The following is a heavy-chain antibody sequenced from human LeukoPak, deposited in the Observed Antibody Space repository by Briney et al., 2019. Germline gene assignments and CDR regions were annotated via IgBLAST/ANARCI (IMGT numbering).Heavy chain of an antibody. CDR1: GGSIRSTTYY. Sequence: SETLSLTCSVSGGSIRSTTYYWGWIRQPPGKGLEWIGSIYYSGNTYYSPSLMSRVTISVDTSKNQFSLRLSSVTAADTAVYYCARGRYLTTGGGAAAGFLDYWGQGTLVTVSS. D-gene: IGHD6-13*01. V-gene: IGHV4-39*07. J-gene: IGHJ4*02. CDR3: ARGRYLTTGGGAAAGFLDY. CDR2: IYYSGNT.